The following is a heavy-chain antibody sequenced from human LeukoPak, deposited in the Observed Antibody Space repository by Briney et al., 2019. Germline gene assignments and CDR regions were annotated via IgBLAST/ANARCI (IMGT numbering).Heavy chain of an antibody. J-gene: IGHJ6*03. V-gene: IGHV4-59*01. Sequence: SETLSLTCTVSGGSISTYYWSWIRQPPGKGLEWIGNIYDSGSTNYNPSLKSRVTISVDTSKNQFSLKLSSVTAADTAVYYCARGGSGSYLTYYYCYMDVWGKGTTVTVSS. D-gene: IGHD1-26*01. CDR1: GGSISTYY. CDR3: ARGGSGSYLTYYYCYMDV. CDR2: IYDSGST.